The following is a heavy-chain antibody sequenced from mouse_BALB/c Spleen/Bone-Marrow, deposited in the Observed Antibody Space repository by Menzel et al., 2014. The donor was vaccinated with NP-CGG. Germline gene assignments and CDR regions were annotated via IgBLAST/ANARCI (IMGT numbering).Heavy chain of an antibody. J-gene: IGHJ3*01. V-gene: IGHV1-87*01. Sequence: VQLQQSGAELARPGASVKLSCKASGYTFTSYWMQWVKQRPGQGLEWIGAIYPGDGDTRYTQKFKGKATLTADKSPSTAYMQLSSLASEDSAVYYCARSEATMILAYWGQGTLVTVSA. CDR1: GYTFTSYW. CDR2: IYPGDGDT. CDR3: ARSEATMILAY. D-gene: IGHD2-4*01.